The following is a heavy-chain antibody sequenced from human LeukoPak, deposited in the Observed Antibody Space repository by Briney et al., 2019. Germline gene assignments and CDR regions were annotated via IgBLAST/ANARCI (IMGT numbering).Heavy chain of an antibody. D-gene: IGHD2-2*01. CDR2: IFHTGST. J-gene: IGHJ6*03. CDR1: GYSISSGYY. Sequence: SETLSLTCTVSGYSISSGYYWAWIRQPPGKGLEWIGSIFHTGSTYHNPSLKSRVTISVDASKNQFSLKLNSVTAADTAVYYCARDREDIVVVPAASYYYYYYMDVWGKGTTVTISS. CDR3: ARDREDIVVVPAASYYYYYYMDV. V-gene: IGHV4-38-2*02.